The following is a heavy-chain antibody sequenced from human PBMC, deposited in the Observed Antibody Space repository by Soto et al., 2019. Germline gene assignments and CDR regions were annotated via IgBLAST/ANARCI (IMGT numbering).Heavy chain of an antibody. Sequence: SETLSLTCTVSGGSISSSSYYWGWIRQPPGKGLEWIGSIYYSGSTYYNPSLKSRVTISVDTSKNQFSLKLSSVTAADTAVYYCARPYYDFWSGYLAYYYGMDVWGQGTTVTVSS. CDR2: IYYSGST. J-gene: IGHJ6*02. CDR3: ARPYYDFWSGYLAYYYGMDV. CDR1: GGSISSSSYY. D-gene: IGHD3-3*01. V-gene: IGHV4-39*01.